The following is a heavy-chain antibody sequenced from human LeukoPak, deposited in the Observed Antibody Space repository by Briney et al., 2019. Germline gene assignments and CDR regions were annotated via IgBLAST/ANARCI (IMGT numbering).Heavy chain of an antibody. J-gene: IGHJ4*02. Sequence: GGSLRLSCVVSGFTFTNYGMHWVRQAPGKGLDWVASIAYDGSNENYAESVKGRFTISRDNSKNTLYLQLNSLRAADTAVYYCARPSGSVTIFGVVDYFDYWGQGSLVTVSS. CDR1: GFTFTNYG. CDR2: IAYDGSNE. V-gene: IGHV3-30*04. D-gene: IGHD3-3*01. CDR3: ARPSGSVTIFGVVDYFDY.